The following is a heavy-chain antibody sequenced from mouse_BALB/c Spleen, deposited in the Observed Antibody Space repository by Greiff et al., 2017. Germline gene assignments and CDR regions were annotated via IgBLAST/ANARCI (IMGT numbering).Heavy chain of an antibody. Sequence: VKLMESGPGLVAPSQSLSITCTVSGFSLTSYGVHWVRQPPGKGLEWLGVIWAGGSTNYNSALMSRLSTSKDNSKSQVFLKMNSLQTDDTAMYYCARVYYRGAMDYWGQGTSVTVSS. D-gene: IGHD2-12*01. V-gene: IGHV2-9*02. CDR3: ARVYYRGAMDY. CDR1: GFSLTSYG. CDR2: IWAGGST. J-gene: IGHJ4*01.